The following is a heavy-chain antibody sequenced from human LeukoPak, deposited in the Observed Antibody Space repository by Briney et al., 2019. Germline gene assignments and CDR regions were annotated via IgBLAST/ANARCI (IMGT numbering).Heavy chain of an antibody. CDR1: GFTVSSNY. Sequence: GGSLRLSCAASGFTVSSNYMSWVRQAPGKGLEWVSVIYSGGSTYYADSVKGRFTISRDNSKNTLYLQMNSLRAEDTAVYYCARVLLGGYFDYWGQGTLVTVST. V-gene: IGHV3-66*01. CDR2: IYSGGST. J-gene: IGHJ4*02. CDR3: ARVLLGGYFDY. D-gene: IGHD4-23*01.